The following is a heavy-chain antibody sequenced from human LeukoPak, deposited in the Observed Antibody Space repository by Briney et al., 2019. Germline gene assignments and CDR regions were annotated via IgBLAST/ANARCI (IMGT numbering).Heavy chain of an antibody. V-gene: IGHV4-34*01. Sequence: SETLSLTCAVYGGSFSGYYWSWIRQPPGKGLEWIGEINHSGSTNYNPSLKSRVTISVDTSRNQFSLKLSSVTAADTAVYYCARWSYYGSGSYYYYYYGMDVWGQGTTVTVSS. CDR3: ARWSYYGSGSYYYYYYGMDV. CDR1: GGSFSGYY. D-gene: IGHD3-10*01. CDR2: INHSGST. J-gene: IGHJ6*02.